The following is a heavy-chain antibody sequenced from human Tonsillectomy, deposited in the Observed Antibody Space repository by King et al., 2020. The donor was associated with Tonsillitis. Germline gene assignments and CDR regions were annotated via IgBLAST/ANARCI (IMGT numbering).Heavy chain of an antibody. CDR1: GGSFSGYY. CDR3: ANLLGLRVEGVDV. CDR2: INHSGST. V-gene: IGHV4-34*01. Sequence: VQLQQWGEGLLKPSETLSLTCAVYGGSFSGYYWSWIRQPPGKGLEWIGEINHSGSTNYNPSLKSRVTMSVDTSKNQFSLKLISVTAADTAVYYCANLLGLRVEGVDVWGQGTTVTVSS. J-gene: IGHJ6*02. D-gene: IGHD2-21*01.